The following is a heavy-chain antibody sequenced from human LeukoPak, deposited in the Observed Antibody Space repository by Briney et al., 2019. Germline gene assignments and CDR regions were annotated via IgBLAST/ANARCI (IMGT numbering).Heavy chain of an antibody. CDR2: ISRGSDHI. Sequence: PGGSLRLSCAASGFTFSSYAVNWVRQAPGKGLEWVSSISRGSDHIFYADSMKGRFTISRDNAKNSLYLQMNSLGAEDTAVYYCARPYDTRGYFPDYWGQGTLVTVSS. V-gene: IGHV3-21*01. J-gene: IGHJ4*02. D-gene: IGHD3-22*01. CDR3: ARPYDTRGYFPDY. CDR1: GFTFSSYA.